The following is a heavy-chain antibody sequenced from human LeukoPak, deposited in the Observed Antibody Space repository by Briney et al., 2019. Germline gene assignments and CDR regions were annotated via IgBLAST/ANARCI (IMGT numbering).Heavy chain of an antibody. Sequence: SQTLSLTSAISGDSVSRNSASWNWIRQYPSSGLEWLGRTYYRSKWYNNYAVSVKSRITINPDTSKNHFSLQRNFVTPEDTAVYYCARNDGGWIDYWGQGTLVTVSS. CDR1: GDSVSRNSAS. V-gene: IGHV6-1*01. CDR2: TYYRSKWYN. D-gene: IGHD6-19*01. J-gene: IGHJ4*02. CDR3: ARNDGGWIDY.